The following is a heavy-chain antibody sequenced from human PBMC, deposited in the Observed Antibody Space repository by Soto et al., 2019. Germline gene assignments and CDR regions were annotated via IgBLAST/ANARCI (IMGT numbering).Heavy chain of an antibody. Sequence: EVQLVESGGALIQPGESLRLSCAASVITVKSTFMTWVRQAPGKGLEWVSSIYTDDTTYYAGSVKGRFTVSRDSSKNILYLQMNSLRAADTAVYYWARLTVANRSFFRSSWYFDLWGRGSLVTVSS. CDR3: ARLTVANRSFFRSSWYFDL. V-gene: IGHV3-53*01. CDR1: VITVKSTF. D-gene: IGHD4-17*01. J-gene: IGHJ2*01. CDR2: IYTDDTT.